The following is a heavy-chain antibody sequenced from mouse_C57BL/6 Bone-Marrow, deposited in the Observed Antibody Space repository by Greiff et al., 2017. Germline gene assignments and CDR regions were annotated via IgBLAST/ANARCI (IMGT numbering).Heavy chain of an antibody. V-gene: IGHV3-8*01. J-gene: IGHJ1*03. CDR3: AGWGYGSSRGYCDV. Sequence: EVKLVESGPGLAKPSQTLSLTCSVTGYSITSDYWNWIRKFPGNKLEYMGYISYSGSTYYNPSLKSRLSITRDTSKNQYYLQLNSVTTEDTATYDCAGWGYGSSRGYCDVWGTGTTVTVSS. D-gene: IGHD1-1*01. CDR2: ISYSGST. CDR1: GYSITSDY.